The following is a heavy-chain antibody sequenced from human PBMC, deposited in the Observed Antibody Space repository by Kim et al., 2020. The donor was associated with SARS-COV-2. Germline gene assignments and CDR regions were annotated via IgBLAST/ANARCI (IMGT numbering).Heavy chain of an antibody. Sequence: GGSLRLSCAASGFTFSSYAMSWVRQAPGKGLEWVSVIYSGGSSTYYADSVKGRFTISRDNSKNTLYLQMNSLRAEDTAVYYCASGGTTRYYSYGMDVWGQGTTVTVSS. CDR2: IYSGGSST. CDR1: GFTFSSYA. J-gene: IGHJ6*02. V-gene: IGHV3-23*03. D-gene: IGHD1-26*01. CDR3: ASGGTTRYYSYGMDV.